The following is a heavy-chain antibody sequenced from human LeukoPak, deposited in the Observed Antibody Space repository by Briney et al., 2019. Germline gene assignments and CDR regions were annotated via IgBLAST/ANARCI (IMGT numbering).Heavy chain of an antibody. CDR3: AARGASSSSLRPLDY. D-gene: IGHD6-6*01. CDR2: MNPNSGNT. V-gene: IGHV1-8*01. Sequence: ASVKVSCKASGCTFTSYDINWVRQAPGQGPEWMGWMNPNSGNTGSAQNFQGRLTMTRNTSISTAYMELSSLRSEDTAVYYCAARGASSSSLRPLDYWGQGTLVTVSS. J-gene: IGHJ4*02. CDR1: GCTFTSYD.